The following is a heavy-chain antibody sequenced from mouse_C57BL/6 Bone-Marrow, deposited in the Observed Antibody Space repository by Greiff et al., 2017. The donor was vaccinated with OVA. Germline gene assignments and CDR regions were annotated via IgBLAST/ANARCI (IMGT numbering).Heavy chain of an antibody. CDR2: INPSSGYT. D-gene: IGHD2-5*01. J-gene: IGHJ3*01. CDR1: GYTFTSYT. CDR3: ATHYYSNYPFAY. Sequence: VKLMESGAELARPGASVKMSCKASGYTFTSYTMHWVKQRPGQGLEWIGYINPSSGYTKYNQKFKDKATLTADKSSSTAYMQLSSLTSEDSAVYYCATHYYSNYPFAYWGQGTLVTVSA. V-gene: IGHV1-4*01.